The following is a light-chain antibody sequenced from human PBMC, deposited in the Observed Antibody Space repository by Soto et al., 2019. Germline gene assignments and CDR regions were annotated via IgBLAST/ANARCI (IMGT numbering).Light chain of an antibody. CDR2: DAS. CDR3: QQYKSYPMYT. CDR1: QSISSW. Sequence: DSQLTPYPSTRSACVGDRVNITCRASQSISSWLAWYKKKPGKAHKLLIYDASSLESGVPSRFSGSGSGTEFTLTISSLQPEDLATYDGQQYKSYPMYTGGQGTKVDIK. J-gene: IGKJ2*01. V-gene: IGKV1-5*01.